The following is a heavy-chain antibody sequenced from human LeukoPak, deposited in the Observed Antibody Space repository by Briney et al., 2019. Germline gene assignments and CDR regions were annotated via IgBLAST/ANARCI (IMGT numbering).Heavy chain of an antibody. CDR1: GFTFNSYS. CDR2: ISDDETYK. J-gene: IGHJ4*02. CDR3: AKDPDCTSGVCYTFFDY. D-gene: IGHD2-8*01. V-gene: IGHV3-30-3*01. Sequence: GGSLRLSCAASGFTFNSYSMHWVRQAPGKGLEWVTAISDDETYKFYADSVKGRFTISRGNSKNTLYLQMNSLRAEDTAVYYCAKDPDCTSGVCYTFFDYWGQGTLVTVSS.